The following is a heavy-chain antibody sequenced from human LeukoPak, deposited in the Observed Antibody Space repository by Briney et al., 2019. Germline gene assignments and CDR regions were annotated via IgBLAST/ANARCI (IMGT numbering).Heavy chain of an antibody. CDR2: INSSSGTI. D-gene: IGHD3-22*01. J-gene: IGHJ4*02. Sequence: GGSLRLSCAASGFKLIGYSMNWVRQAPGKGVEWVSYINSSSGTIIYADSVKGRFTISRDNAKNSLYLQMNSLRAEDTAVYYCAKEGDNTGYRYFDDWGQGTLVTVSS. CDR3: AKEGDNTGYRYFDD. CDR1: GFKLIGYS. V-gene: IGHV3-48*04.